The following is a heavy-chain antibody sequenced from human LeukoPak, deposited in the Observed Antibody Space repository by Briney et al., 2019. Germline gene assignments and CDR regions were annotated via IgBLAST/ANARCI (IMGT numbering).Heavy chain of an antibody. J-gene: IGHJ6*04. CDR3: ARASGDYYYGMDV. V-gene: IGHV4-31*03. CDR2: IYYSGST. CDR1: GGSISSGGYY. D-gene: IGHD4-17*01. Sequence: SETLSLTCTVSGGSISSGGYYWSWIRQHPGKGLEWIGYIYYSGSTYYNPSLKSRVTISVDTSKNQFSLKLSSVTAADTAVYYCARASGDYYYGMDVWGKGTTVTVSS.